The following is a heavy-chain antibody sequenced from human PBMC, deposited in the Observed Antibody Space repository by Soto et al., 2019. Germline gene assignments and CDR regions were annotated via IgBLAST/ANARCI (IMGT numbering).Heavy chain of an antibody. J-gene: IGHJ5*02. Sequence: SETLSLTCFVSGYSITAGGYYWSWIRHHPGKGLEWIGSFYSSGSIIYNPSLRSRVSISGDTSSNQFSMSLTSVTAADTARYYCARTYSSGSGWFHPWGQGTRVTVSS. CDR3: ARTYSSGSGWFHP. CDR2: FYSSGSI. V-gene: IGHV4-31*03. D-gene: IGHD6-19*01. CDR1: GYSITAGGYY.